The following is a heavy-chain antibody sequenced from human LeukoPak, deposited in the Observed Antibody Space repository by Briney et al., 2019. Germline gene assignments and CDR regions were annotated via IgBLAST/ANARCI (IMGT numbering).Heavy chain of an antibody. CDR3: ARGDDFWSGTLRFDP. J-gene: IGHJ5*02. Sequence: GGSLRLSCAASGFTFSSYSMNWVRQAPGKGLEWVSSISSSSYIYYADSVKGRFTISRDNAKNSLYLQMNSLRAEDTAVYYCARGDDFWSGTLRFDPWGQGTLDTVSS. CDR1: GFTFSSYS. D-gene: IGHD3-3*01. V-gene: IGHV3-21*01. CDR2: ISSSSYI.